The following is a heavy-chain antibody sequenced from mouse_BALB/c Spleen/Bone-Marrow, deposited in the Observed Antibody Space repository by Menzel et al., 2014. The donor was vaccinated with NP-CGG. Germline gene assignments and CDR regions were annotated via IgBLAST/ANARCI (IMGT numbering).Heavy chain of an antibody. J-gene: IGHJ2*01. V-gene: IGHV3-8*02. CDR2: ISYSGGT. CDR3: ARTHYYGWFDY. Sequence: VQGVESGPSLVKPSQTLSLTCSVTGDSITSGYWNWIRKFPGNKLEYRGFISYSGGTYYNPSLRSRISITRDASKNQYYLHLNSVTTEDTATYYCARTHYYGWFDYWGQGTTLTVSS. D-gene: IGHD1-2*01. CDR1: GDSITSGY.